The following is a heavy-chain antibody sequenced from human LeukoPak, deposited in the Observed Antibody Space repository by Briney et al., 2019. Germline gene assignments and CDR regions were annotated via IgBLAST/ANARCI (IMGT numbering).Heavy chain of an antibody. CDR2: IYYSGST. J-gene: IGHJ4*02. CDR1: GGSITSYY. Sequence: SETLSLTCTVSGGSITSYYWSWIRQPPGKGLEWIGYIYYSGSTNYNPSLKSRVTISVDTSKNQFSLKLSSVTAADTAVYYCASGVAVAGDFDYWGQGTLVTVSS. D-gene: IGHD6-19*01. V-gene: IGHV4-59*01. CDR3: ASGVAVAGDFDY.